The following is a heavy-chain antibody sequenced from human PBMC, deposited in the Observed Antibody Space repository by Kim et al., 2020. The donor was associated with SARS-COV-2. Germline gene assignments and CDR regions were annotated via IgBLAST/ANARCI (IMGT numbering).Heavy chain of an antibody. D-gene: IGHD6-6*01. CDR3: ARAYEEYSSSHDFDY. Sequence: GGSLRLSCAASGFTFSSYAMHWVRQAPGKGLEWVAVISYDGSNKYYADSVKGRFTISRDNSKNTLYLQMNSLRAEDTAVYYCARAYEEYSSSHDFDYWG. J-gene: IGHJ4*01. V-gene: IGHV3-30*04. CDR1: GFTFSSYA. CDR2: ISYDGSNK.